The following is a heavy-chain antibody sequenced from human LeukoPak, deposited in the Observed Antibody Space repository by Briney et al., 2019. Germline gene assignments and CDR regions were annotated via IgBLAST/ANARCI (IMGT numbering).Heavy chain of an antibody. CDR1: GFTFSNYA. Sequence: GGSLRLSCAASGFTFSNYAMTWVRQAPGKGLEWVSAVSGSGAIAYYTDSVKGRFTISRDNSKNRLYLQMSSLTAKDTAVYYCAKDRSIGTYYTFDSWGQGTLVTVSS. V-gene: IGHV3-23*01. CDR2: VSGSGAIA. D-gene: IGHD1-26*01. CDR3: AKDRSIGTYYTFDS. J-gene: IGHJ4*02.